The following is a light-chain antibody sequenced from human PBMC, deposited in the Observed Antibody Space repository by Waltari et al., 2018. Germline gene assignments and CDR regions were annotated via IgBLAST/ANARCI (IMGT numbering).Light chain of an antibody. CDR2: KAS. CDR1: QSISNY. J-gene: IGKJ2*01. CDR3: QQSYTTPPMYT. V-gene: IGKV1-5*03. Sequence: DIQMTQSPSTLSASVGDRVTITCRASQSISNYLAWYQQKPGKAPKLLSYKASTLETGVPSRFSGSGSGTEFTLTISSLQPDDFATYYCQQSYTTPPMYTFGQGTKLEIK.